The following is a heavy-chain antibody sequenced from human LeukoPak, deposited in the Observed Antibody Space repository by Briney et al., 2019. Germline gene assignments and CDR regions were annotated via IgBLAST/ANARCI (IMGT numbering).Heavy chain of an antibody. CDR2: ISYDGSNK. D-gene: IGHD3-16*01. CDR3: ARGFGGALDY. CDR1: GFTFSSYA. V-gene: IGHV3-30*04. J-gene: IGHJ4*02. Sequence: GGSLRLSCAASGFTFSSYAMHWVRQAPGKGLEWVAVISYDGSNKYYADSVKGRFTISRDNSKNTLYLQMNSLRAEDTAVYYCARGFGGALDYWGQGTPVTVSS.